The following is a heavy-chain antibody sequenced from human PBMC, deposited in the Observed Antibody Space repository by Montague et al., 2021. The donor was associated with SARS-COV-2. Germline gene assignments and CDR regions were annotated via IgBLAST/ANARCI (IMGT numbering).Heavy chain of an antibody. CDR1: GDSVSSHSAA. CDR2: TYYRSKWYN. V-gene: IGHV6-1*01. Sequence: CAISGDSVSSHSAAWNWIRQSPSRGLEWLGRTYYRSKWYNDYAVSVKSRITINPDTSKNQLSLQLNSVTPEDSAVYYCARQPLGYDFVYYYYGMDVWGQGTTVTVSS. D-gene: IGHD5-12*01. J-gene: IGHJ6*02. CDR3: ARQPLGYDFVYYYYGMDV.